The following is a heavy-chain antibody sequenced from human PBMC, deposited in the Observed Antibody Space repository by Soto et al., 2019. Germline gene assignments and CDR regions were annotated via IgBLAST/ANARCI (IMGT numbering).Heavy chain of an antibody. J-gene: IGHJ4*02. CDR1: GGPITHDDYY. CDR3: ARAMVRGVLGY. Sequence: QVPLQESGPGLVKPSQTLFLTCTVSGGPITHDDYYLTWIRQHPGKGLECIGYIYYSGGTYFNPSLGSRVTMSVDTSKNQFSVNLQSVTAADTAVYYCARAMVRGVLGYWGPGTLVTVAS. V-gene: IGHV4-31*03. CDR2: IYYSGGT. D-gene: IGHD3-10*01.